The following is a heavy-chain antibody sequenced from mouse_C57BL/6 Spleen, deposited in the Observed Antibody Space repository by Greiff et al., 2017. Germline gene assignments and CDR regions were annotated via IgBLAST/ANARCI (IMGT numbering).Heavy chain of an antibody. J-gene: IGHJ4*01. CDR3: TPQNYYGSSSYAMDY. CDR2: IYPGNSDT. Sequence: EVQLQQSGTVLARPGASVKMSCKTSGYTFTSYWMHWVKQRPGQGLEWIGAIYPGNSDTSYNQKFKGKAKLTAVTSASTAYMELSSLTNEDSAVYYCTPQNYYGSSSYAMDYWGQGTSVTVSS. CDR1: GYTFTSYW. D-gene: IGHD1-1*01. V-gene: IGHV1-5*01.